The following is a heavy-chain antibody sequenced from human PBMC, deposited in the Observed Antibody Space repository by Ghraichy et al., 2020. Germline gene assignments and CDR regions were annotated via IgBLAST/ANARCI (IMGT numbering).Heavy chain of an antibody. CDR2: VYYTGTT. V-gene: IGHV4-39*07. D-gene: IGHD2-8*01. CDR3: ARLVCPEGGSSWPYWYFDL. CDR1: GGSINSSDY. J-gene: IGHJ2*01. Sequence: SETLSLTCSVSGGSINSSDYWGWIRQPPGKGLEWIGLVYYTGTTHYNPSLKSRVTIDTSRNQFSLKMTSVTAADTAVYYCARLVCPEGGSSWPYWYFDLWGRGTLVTVSS.